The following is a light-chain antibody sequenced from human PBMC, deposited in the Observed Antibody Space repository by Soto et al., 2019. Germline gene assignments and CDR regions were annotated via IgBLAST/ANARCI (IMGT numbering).Light chain of an antibody. CDR3: QQRDNWPLT. V-gene: IGKV3-11*01. CDR2: DAS. CDR1: QSVRSS. J-gene: IGKJ4*01. Sequence: EIVLTQSPATLSLSPGERATLSCRASQSVRSSLAWYQQNPGQAPRPLIYDASSRATGIPARFSGSGSGTDFTLTISSLEPEDFALYYCQQRDNWPLTFGGGTKVEI.